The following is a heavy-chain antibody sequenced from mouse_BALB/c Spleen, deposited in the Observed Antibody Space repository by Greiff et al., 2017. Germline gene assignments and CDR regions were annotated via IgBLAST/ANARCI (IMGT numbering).Heavy chain of an antibody. CDR3: ARGGVYGSSYGWYFDV. CDR2: ISYDGSN. J-gene: IGHJ1*01. Sequence: VQLKESGPGLVKPSQSLSLTCSVTGYSITSGYYWNWIRQFPGNKLEWMGYISYDGSNNYNPSLKNRISITRDTSKNQFFLKLNSVTTEDTATYYCARGGVYGSSYGWYFDVWGAGTTVTVSS. CDR1: GYSITSGYY. D-gene: IGHD1-1*01. V-gene: IGHV3-6*02.